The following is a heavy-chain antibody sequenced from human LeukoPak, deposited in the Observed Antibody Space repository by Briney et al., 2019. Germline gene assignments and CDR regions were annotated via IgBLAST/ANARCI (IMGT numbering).Heavy chain of an antibody. V-gene: IGHV3-9*01. Sequence: GGSLRLSCVASGFTVSSTYMTWVRQAPGKGLEWVSGISWNSGSVGYADSVKGRFTISRDNAEKSLYLQMNSLRAEDTAFYYCARAGGSRYYYAMDVWGQGTTVTVSS. CDR2: ISWNSGSV. D-gene: IGHD3-16*01. CDR3: ARAGGSRYYYAMDV. J-gene: IGHJ6*02. CDR1: GFTVSSTY.